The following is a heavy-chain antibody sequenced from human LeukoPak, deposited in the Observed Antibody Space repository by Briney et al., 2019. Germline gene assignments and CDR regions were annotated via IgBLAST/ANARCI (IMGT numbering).Heavy chain of an antibody. J-gene: IGHJ5*02. CDR1: GFIFSNYG. CDR2: IRYDESNK. CDR3: ATMQWLEGVDWFDP. D-gene: IGHD6-19*01. Sequence: GGSLRLSCAASGFIFSNYGMHWVRQAPGKGLEWVALIRYDESNKFYADSVKGRFTISRDNSKNILFLQMNSLRAEDTAVYYCATMQWLEGVDWFDPWGQGTLVTVSS. V-gene: IGHV3-30*02.